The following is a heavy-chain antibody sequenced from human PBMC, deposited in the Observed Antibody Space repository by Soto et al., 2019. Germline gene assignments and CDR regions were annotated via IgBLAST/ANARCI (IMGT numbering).Heavy chain of an antibody. CDR2: INPNSGGT. J-gene: IGHJ4*02. D-gene: IGHD3-10*01. Sequence: QVQLVQSGAEVKKPGASVKVSCKASGYTFTGYYMHWVRQAPGQGLEWMGWINPNSGGTNYAQKFQGRVTMTRDTSIRTSYMGLSRLRSDYTAVYYCAQLRRSSSAGTFDYWGKGTLVNVSS. CDR3: AQLRRSSSAGTFDY. V-gene: IGHV1-2*02. CDR1: GYTFTGYY.